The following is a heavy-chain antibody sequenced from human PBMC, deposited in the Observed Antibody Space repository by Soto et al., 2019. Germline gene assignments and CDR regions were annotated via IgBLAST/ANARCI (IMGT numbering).Heavy chain of an antibody. CDR3: VPQLDDSWSGYSPYYYGMDV. J-gene: IGHJ6*02. CDR2: ISDDGSKK. CDR1: GFTFSTSG. D-gene: IGHD3-3*01. V-gene: IGHV3-30*03. Sequence: PGGSLRLSCAASGFTFSTSGMHWVRQAPGKGLEWVAVISDDGSKKYYADSVKGRFTVSRDNSKNMLYLQMNSLRAEDTAVYYCVPQLDDSWSGYSPYYYGMDVWGQGTTVTVSS.